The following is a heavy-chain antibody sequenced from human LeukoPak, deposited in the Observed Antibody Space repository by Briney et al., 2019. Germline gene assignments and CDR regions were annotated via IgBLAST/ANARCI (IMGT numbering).Heavy chain of an antibody. Sequence: GGSLRLSCAASGFTFTRFNMNWVRQAPGKGLELVSSISSDSTYIYYADSVKGRFTVSRDNAKNSLYLQMNSLRAEDTAVYYCATTSIAAAVPGCFDYWGQGTLVTVFS. V-gene: IGHV3-21*01. D-gene: IGHD6-13*01. CDR2: ISSDSTYI. CDR3: ATTSIAAAVPGCFDY. J-gene: IGHJ4*02. CDR1: GFTFTRFN.